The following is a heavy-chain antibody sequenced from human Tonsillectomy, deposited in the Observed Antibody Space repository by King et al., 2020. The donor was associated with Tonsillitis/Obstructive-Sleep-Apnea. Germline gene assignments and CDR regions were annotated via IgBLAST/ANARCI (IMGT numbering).Heavy chain of an antibody. CDR2: IYYSGST. CDR1: GGSISSSSYY. V-gene: IGHV4-39*01. Sequence: LQLQESGPGLVKPSETQSLTCTVSGGSISSSSYYWGWIRQPPGKGLEWIGSIYYSGSTYYNPSLKSRVTISVDTSKNQFSLKLSSVTAADTAVYYCARQIVVVVTASRTYAFDYWGQGTLVTVSS. D-gene: IGHD2-21*02. J-gene: IGHJ4*02. CDR3: ARQIVVVVTASRTYAFDY.